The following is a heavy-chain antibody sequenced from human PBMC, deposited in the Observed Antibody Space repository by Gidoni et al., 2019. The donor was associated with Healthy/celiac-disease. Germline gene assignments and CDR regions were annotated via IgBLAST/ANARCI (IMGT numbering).Heavy chain of an antibody. CDR1: GGSISSSSYS. CDR3: ARPSAGSWYPPNPSGAFDI. J-gene: IGHJ3*02. Sequence: QLQLQESGPGLVKPSETLSLTCTVSGGSISSSSYSWGWIRQPPGKGLEWIGSIYYSGSTYYNPSLKSRVTISVDTSKIQFSLKLSSVTAADTAVYYCARPSAGSWYPPNPSGAFDIWGQGTMVTVSS. V-gene: IGHV4-39*01. CDR2: IYYSGST. D-gene: IGHD6-13*01.